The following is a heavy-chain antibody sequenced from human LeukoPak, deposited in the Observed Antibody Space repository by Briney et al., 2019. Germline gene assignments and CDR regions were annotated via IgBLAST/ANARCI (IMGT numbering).Heavy chain of an antibody. CDR2: ISGTSASI. J-gene: IGHJ4*02. V-gene: IGHV3-11*01. Sequence: GKSLRLSCAASGFTFSDYYTNWIRQAPGKGLEWLSYISGTSASIYYADSVRGRFTISRDNAQNSLYLQMNSLTTEDTAVYYCAERRDYFDHWGQGALVTVSS. CDR1: GFTFSDYY. CDR3: AERRDYFDH.